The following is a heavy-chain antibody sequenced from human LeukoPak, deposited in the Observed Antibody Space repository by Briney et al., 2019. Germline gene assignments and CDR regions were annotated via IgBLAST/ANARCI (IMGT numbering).Heavy chain of an antibody. Sequence: SETLSLTCAVSGGSFSGYYWSWICQPPGKGLGWIGQIYHSGSANYTPSLKSRVTISVDTSKNQSSLKLSSVTAADTAVYYCARGTRVCSTVYFDYWGQGTLVTVSS. V-gene: IGHV4-34*01. CDR2: IYHSGSA. CDR1: GGSFSGYY. D-gene: IGHD2-2*01. J-gene: IGHJ4*02. CDR3: ARGTRVCSTVYFDY.